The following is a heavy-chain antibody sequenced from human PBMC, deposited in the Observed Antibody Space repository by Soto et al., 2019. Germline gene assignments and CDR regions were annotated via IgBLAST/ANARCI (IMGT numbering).Heavy chain of an antibody. Sequence: ETLSLTCTVSGGSISSYYWSWIRQPPGKGLEWIGYIYYSGSTNYNPSLKSRVTISVDTSKNQFSLKLSSVTAADTAVYYCARSTPPERYYYGSGSYYQKYYYYYGMDVWGQGTTVTVSS. J-gene: IGHJ6*02. V-gene: IGHV4-59*12. CDR2: IYYSGST. D-gene: IGHD3-10*01. CDR1: GGSISSYY. CDR3: ARSTPPERYYYGSGSYYQKYYYYYGMDV.